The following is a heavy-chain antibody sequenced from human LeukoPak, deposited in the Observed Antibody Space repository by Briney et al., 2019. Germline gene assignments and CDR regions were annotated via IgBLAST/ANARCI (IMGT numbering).Heavy chain of an antibody. D-gene: IGHD6-19*01. CDR1: GFTFSSYA. CDR3: AKSIGWLGPGYYFDY. V-gene: IGHV3-23*01. Sequence: PGGSLRLSCAASGFTFSSYAMSWVRQAPGKGLEWVSAISGSGGSTYCADSVKGRFTISRDNSKNTLYLQMNSLRAEDTAVYYCAKSIGWLGPGYYFDYWGQGTLVTVSS. J-gene: IGHJ4*02. CDR2: ISGSGGST.